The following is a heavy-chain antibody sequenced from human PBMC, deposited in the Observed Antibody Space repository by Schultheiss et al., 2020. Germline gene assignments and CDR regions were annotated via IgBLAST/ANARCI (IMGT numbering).Heavy chain of an antibody. V-gene: IGHV1-2*02. CDR3: ARGGRRAGGGFDP. CDR2: INPNSGGT. J-gene: IGHJ5*02. D-gene: IGHD1-26*01. Sequence: ASVKVSCKASGYTFTGYYMHWVRQAPGQGLEWMGWINPNSGGTNYAQKFQGRVTMTRDTSTSTAYMELRSLRSDDTAVYYCARGGRRAGGGFDPWGQGTLVTVSS. CDR1: GYTFTGYY.